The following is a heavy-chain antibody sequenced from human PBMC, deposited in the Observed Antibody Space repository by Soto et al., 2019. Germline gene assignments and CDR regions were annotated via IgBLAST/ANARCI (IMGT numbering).Heavy chain of an antibody. CDR3: ARDRWSTGYFDY. CDR1: GGSISSGGYY. J-gene: IGHJ4*02. Sequence: SETLSLTCTVSGGSISSGGYYWSWIRQHPGKGLEWIGYIYYSGGTYYNPSLKSRVTISVDTSKNQFSLKLSSVTAADTAVYYCARDRWSTGYFDYWGQGTLVTVSS. D-gene: IGHD2-15*01. CDR2: IYYSGGT. V-gene: IGHV4-31*03.